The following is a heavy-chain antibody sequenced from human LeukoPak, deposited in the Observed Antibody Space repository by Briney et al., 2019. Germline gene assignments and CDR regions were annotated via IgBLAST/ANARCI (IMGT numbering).Heavy chain of an antibody. CDR2: ISGSGGST. Sequence: GGSLRPSCAASGFTFSSYAMSWVRQAPGKGLEWVSAISGSGGSTYYADSVKGRFTISRDNSKNTLYLQMNSLRAEDTAVYYCAKDQRDSSSWFLGSGYYFDYWGQGTLVTVSS. D-gene: IGHD6-13*01. V-gene: IGHV3-23*01. CDR3: AKDQRDSSSWFLGSGYYFDY. CDR1: GFTFSSYA. J-gene: IGHJ4*02.